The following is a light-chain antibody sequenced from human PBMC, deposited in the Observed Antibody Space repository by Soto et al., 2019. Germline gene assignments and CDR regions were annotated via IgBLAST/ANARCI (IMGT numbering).Light chain of an antibody. CDR3: QQYNNWPLT. Sequence: EIVMTQSPATLSVSPGQIATLSCMASQSVNNNVSWYQQRPGQAPRLLIYGVSARATGIPARFSGSGSETDFTLNIGSLQSEDFAVYYCQQYNNWPLTFGGGTKVEIK. J-gene: IGKJ4*01. CDR1: QSVNNN. V-gene: IGKV3-15*01. CDR2: GVS.